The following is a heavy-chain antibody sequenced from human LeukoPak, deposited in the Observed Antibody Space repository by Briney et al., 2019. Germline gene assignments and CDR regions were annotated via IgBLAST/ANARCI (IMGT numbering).Heavy chain of an antibody. CDR1: EFTFSNYW. Sequence: GGSLRLSCAASEFTFSNYWMHWVRQAPGTGLEWVANINQDGSQKYNVDSVKGRFTISRDNAKNSLYLQMNSLRAEDTAVYYCAQLRILWGQGTLVTVSS. J-gene: IGHJ4*02. CDR3: AQLRIL. V-gene: IGHV3-7*01. CDR2: INQDGSQK. D-gene: IGHD1-26*01.